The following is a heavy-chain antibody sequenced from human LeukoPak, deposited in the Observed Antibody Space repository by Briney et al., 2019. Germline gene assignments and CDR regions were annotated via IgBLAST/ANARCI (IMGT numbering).Heavy chain of an antibody. CDR3: AGDSYGSGYSFDY. Sequence: PSETLSLTCTVSGGSISSYYWSWIRQPPGKGLEWIGYIYYSGSTNYNPSLKSRVTISVDTSKNQFSLKLSSVTAADTAVYYCAGDSYGSGYSFDYWGQGTLVTVSS. CDR2: IYYSGST. D-gene: IGHD3-10*01. J-gene: IGHJ4*02. CDR1: GGSISSYY. V-gene: IGHV4-59*01.